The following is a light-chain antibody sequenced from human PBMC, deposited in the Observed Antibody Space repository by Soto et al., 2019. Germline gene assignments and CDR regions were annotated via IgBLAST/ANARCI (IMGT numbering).Light chain of an antibody. CDR3: QQRYSTPYT. Sequence: DIQMTQSPSSLSASVGDRVTITCRASQSISSYLNWYQEKPGKAPKLLIYGASSLQSGVPSRFSGSGSGTDFILTISSLQPEDFATYYCQQRYSTPYTFGQGTKLEIK. V-gene: IGKV1-39*01. J-gene: IGKJ2*01. CDR2: GAS. CDR1: QSISSY.